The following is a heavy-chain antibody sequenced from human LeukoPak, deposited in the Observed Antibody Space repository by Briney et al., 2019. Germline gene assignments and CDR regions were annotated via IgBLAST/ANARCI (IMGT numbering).Heavy chain of an antibody. V-gene: IGHV4-59*01. CDR1: GGSFSGYY. CDR3: ARGGAARLHFQN. CDR2: IYHSGST. D-gene: IGHD6-6*01. Sequence: SETLSLTCAVYGGSFSGYYWNWIRQPPGKGLEWIGYIYHSGSTNYNRSLQSRVTISVDTSKNQFSLNLNSVTAADTAVYYCARGGAARLHFQNWGQGTLVTVSS. J-gene: IGHJ1*01.